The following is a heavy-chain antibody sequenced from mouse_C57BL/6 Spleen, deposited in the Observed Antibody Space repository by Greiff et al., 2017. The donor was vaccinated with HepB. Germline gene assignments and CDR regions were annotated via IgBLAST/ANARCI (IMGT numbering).Heavy chain of an antibody. V-gene: IGHV7-3*01. CDR3: ARYVGRGLDY. D-gene: IGHD1-1*01. J-gene: IGHJ2*01. CDR1: GFTFTDYY. CDR2: IRNKANGYTT. Sequence: EVQLVESGGGLVQPGGSLSLSCAASGFTFTDYYMSWVRQPPGKALEWLGFIRNKANGYTTEYSASVKGRFTISRDTSQSILYLQMNALRAEDSATYYCARYVGRGLDYWGQGTTLTVSS.